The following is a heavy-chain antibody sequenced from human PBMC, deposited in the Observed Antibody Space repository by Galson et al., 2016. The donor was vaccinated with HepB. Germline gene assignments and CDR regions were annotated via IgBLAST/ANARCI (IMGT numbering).Heavy chain of an antibody. J-gene: IGHJ6*02. D-gene: IGHD1-1*01. CDR2: IYYSGST. V-gene: IGHV4-59*08. CDR3: ASRRPGGSMDF. CDR1: GDSVNYFY. Sequence: SETLSLTCSVSGDSVNYFYWSWTRQSPGKGLEWIGYIYYSGSTSYNPSLKSRLTISIDKSKNRFSLQLNSVTAADTAVYFCASRRPGGSMDFWGPGTTVTVSS.